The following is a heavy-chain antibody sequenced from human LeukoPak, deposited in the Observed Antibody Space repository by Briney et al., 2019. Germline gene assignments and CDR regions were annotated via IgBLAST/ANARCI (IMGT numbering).Heavy chain of an antibody. CDR3: ARLFRRPLGYCSSTSCYAVMYYFDY. V-gene: IGHV4-39*07. J-gene: IGHJ4*02. CDR1: GGSISCSRYY. D-gene: IGHD2-2*01. CDR2: IHYTWST. Sequence: SQTRYLTCTVSGGSISCSRYYWGWIRQPPRKRLEWIGSIHYTWSTYYTPSLKSRVTVSVDTSENQFSLKLSSVTAADTAVYYCARLFRRPLGYCSSTSCYAVMYYFDYWGQGTLVTVSS.